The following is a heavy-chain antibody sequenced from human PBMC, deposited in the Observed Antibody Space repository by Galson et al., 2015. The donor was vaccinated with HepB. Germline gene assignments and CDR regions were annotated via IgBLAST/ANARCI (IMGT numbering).Heavy chain of an antibody. Sequence: SLRLSCAGTGFNVSSKNMNWVRQAPGKGLEWVSVMYSGGTTYYADSVKGRFTISRDTSKNRLFLQMNRLGADDTAIYYCAGAAVARGAALYYYYGLDVWGQGTTVTVSS. CDR2: MYSGGTT. V-gene: IGHV3-53*01. D-gene: IGHD3-10*01. J-gene: IGHJ6*02. CDR1: GFNVSSKN. CDR3: AGAAVARGAALYYYYGLDV.